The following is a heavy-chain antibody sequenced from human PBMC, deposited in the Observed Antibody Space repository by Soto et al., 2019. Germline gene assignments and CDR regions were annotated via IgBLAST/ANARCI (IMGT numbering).Heavy chain of an antibody. J-gene: IGHJ3*02. V-gene: IGHV2-5*02. CDR1: GFSLSGDGVG. CDR3: AHAFGGTSWTNDAFDI. CDR2: IYWDDDQ. Sequence: QITLKESGPTLVKPTQSLTLTCTVSGFSLSGDGVGVGWIRQPPGKALEWLALIYWDDDQRYSPSLKTRLTITKDTSKNQVVLTMTNMDPVATATYYCAHAFGGTSWTNDAFDIWGQGTVVTVSS. D-gene: IGHD3-3*02.